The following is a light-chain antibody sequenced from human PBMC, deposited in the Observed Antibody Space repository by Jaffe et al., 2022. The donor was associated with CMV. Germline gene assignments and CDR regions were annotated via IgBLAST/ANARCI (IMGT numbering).Light chain of an antibody. V-gene: IGLV2-11*01. CDR3: CSYAGTYYLV. CDR2: DVS. CDR1: STDVGGYKY. Sequence: QSALTQPRSVSGSPGQSVTISCTGTSTDVGGYKYVSWYQHHPGKAPKLLIYDVSKRPSGVPDRFSGSQSGNTPSLTISGLQAEDEADYYCCSYAGTYYLVFGGGTKLTVL. J-gene: IGLJ3*02.